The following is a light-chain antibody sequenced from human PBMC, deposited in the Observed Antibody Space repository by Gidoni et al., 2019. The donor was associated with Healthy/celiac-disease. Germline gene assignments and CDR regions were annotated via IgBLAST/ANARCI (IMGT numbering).Light chain of an antibody. CDR2: DAS. V-gene: IGKV3-11*01. CDR3: QQRSNWPT. Sequence: EIVLTQSPATLSLSPGERATLSCSASHSVSSYLAWSQQKPGQAPRLLIYDASNRATGIPARFSGSGSGTDFTLTISSLEPEDFAVYYCQQRSNWPTFGQGTRLEIK. CDR1: HSVSSY. J-gene: IGKJ5*01.